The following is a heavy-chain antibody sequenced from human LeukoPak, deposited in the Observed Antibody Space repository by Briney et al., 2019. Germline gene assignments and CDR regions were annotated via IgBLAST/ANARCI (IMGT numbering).Heavy chain of an antibody. V-gene: IGHV3-33*08. Sequence: TGGSLRLSCAASGFTFSTYAMSWVRQAPGKGLQWVAVIWYDGSNKYYADSVKGRLTISRDNAKNSLYLQMNSLRAEDAAVYYCARDGKSYYDFWSGYYSDYWGQGTLVTVSS. CDR2: IWYDGSNK. CDR3: ARDGKSYYDFWSGYYSDY. J-gene: IGHJ4*02. CDR1: GFTFSTYA. D-gene: IGHD3-3*01.